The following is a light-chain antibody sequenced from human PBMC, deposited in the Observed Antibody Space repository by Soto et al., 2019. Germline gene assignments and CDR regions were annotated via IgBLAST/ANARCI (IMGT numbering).Light chain of an antibody. CDR3: CSYAGSRTVI. CDR1: SSDVGNYNL. V-gene: IGLV2-23*02. J-gene: IGLJ2*01. CDR2: EVT. Sequence: QSALTQPASVSGSPGQSITISCTGTSSDVGNYNLVSWYQQHPGKAPKLMIFEVTKRPSGVSNRFSGSKSGNTASLTNSGLQAEDEADYYCCSYAGSRTVIFGGGTKLTVL.